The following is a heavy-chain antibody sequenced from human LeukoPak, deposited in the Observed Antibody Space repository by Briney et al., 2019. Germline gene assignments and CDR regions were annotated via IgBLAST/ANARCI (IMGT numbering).Heavy chain of an antibody. CDR3: ASNAERDAFDI. CDR1: GGSFSGHY. J-gene: IGHJ3*02. V-gene: IGHV4-34*01. Sequence: SETLSLTCAVYGGSFSGHYWSWIRQPPGKGLEWIGEINHSGSTNYNPSLKSRVTISVDTSKNQFSLKLSSVTAADTAVYYCASNAERDAFDIWGQGTMVTVSS. D-gene: IGHD1-26*01. CDR2: INHSGST.